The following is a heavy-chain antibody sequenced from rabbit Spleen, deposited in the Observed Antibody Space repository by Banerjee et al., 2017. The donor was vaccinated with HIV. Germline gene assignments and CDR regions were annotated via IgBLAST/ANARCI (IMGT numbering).Heavy chain of an antibody. D-gene: IGHD6-1*01. V-gene: IGHV1S40*01. CDR1: GFSFSSRYY. Sequence: QSLEESGGGLVKPGGTLTLTCTASGFSFSSRYYMCWVRQAPGKGLEWIACIDTGSSGFTYFATWAKGRFTCSKTSSTTVTLQMTRLTAADTATYFCARGPPYAGYAGYGYVYLNLWGQGTLVTVS. CDR2: IDTGSSGFT. CDR3: ARGPPYAGYAGYGYVYLNL. J-gene: IGHJ4*01.